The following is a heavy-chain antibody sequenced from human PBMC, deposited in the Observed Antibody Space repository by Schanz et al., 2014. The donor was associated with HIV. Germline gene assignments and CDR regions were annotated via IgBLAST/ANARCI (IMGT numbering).Heavy chain of an antibody. Sequence: VQLVESGGGVVQPGRSLRLSCAASGFTFSSHWMHWVRQAPGKGLVWVSRINSNEGTTDYADSVNGRFTISRDNSKNTLYLQMTTLRIDDTAVYYCAKPEYDSRGNSQSHFDYWGQGTLVTVSS. CDR1: GFTFSSHW. J-gene: IGHJ4*02. CDR2: INSNEGTT. V-gene: IGHV3-74*02. D-gene: IGHD3-22*01. CDR3: AKPEYDSRGNSQSHFDY.